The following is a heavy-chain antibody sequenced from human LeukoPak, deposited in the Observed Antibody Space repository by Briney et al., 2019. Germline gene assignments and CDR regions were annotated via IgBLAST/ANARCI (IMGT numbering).Heavy chain of an antibody. D-gene: IGHD6-25*01. CDR2: INSDGSST. CDR3: ERLGSQGGVAALDY. J-gene: IGHJ4*02. Sequence: GGSLRLSCAASGFTFSSYWMHWVRQAPGKGLVWVSRINSDGSSTSYADSVKGRFTISRDNAKNTLYLQMNSLRAEDTAVYYCERLGSQGGVAALDYGGQGTLVTVSS. CDR1: GFTFSSYW. V-gene: IGHV3-74*01.